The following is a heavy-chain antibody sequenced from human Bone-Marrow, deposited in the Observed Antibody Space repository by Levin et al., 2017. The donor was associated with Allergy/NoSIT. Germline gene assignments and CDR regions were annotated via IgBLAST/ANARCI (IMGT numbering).Heavy chain of an antibody. CDR1: AIAVSSNY. D-gene: IGHD6-19*01. J-gene: IGHJ6*02. CDR2: IYTGGNT. Sequence: PGGSLRLSCAASAIAVSSNYMSWVRQAPGKGLEWVSVIYTGGNTYYADSVKGRFTVSRDNSKNTLYLQMNSLRAEDTAVYYCAREASIAMSGYLFYYGMDVWGQGTTVIVSS. V-gene: IGHV3-53*01. CDR3: AREASIAMSGYLFYYGMDV.